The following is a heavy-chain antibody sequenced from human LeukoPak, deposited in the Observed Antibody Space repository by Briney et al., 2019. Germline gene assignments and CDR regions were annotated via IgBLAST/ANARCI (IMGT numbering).Heavy chain of an antibody. Sequence: GGSLRLSCAASGFTFSSYAMSWVRQAPGKGLEWVSAISGSGGSTYYADSVKGRFTISRDNSRNTLYLQMNSLRAEDTAVYYCAKRNKPNGNFDYWGQGTLVTVSS. J-gene: IGHJ4*02. CDR2: ISGSGGST. D-gene: IGHD1-1*01. V-gene: IGHV3-23*01. CDR1: GFTFSSYA. CDR3: AKRNKPNGNFDY.